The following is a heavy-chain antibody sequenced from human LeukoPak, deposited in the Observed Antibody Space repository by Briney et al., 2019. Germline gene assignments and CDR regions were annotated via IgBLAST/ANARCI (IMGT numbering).Heavy chain of an antibody. CDR1: GGSFSGYY. J-gene: IGHJ4*02. CDR2: INHSGST. Sequence: SETLSLTCAVYGGSFSGYYWSWIRQPPGKGLEWIGEINHSGSTNYNPSLKSRVTSSVDTSKNHFSLRLTSVTAADTAVYYCARLANDGSGSYFLDSWGQGTLVTVSS. D-gene: IGHD3-10*01. V-gene: IGHV4-34*01. CDR3: ARLANDGSGSYFLDS.